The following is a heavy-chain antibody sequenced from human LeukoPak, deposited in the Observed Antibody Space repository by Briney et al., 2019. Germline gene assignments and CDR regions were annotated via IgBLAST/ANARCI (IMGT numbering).Heavy chain of an antibody. CDR1: GGSISSSSYY. D-gene: IGHD3-10*01. CDR3: ARVPYYGSGSYYSIPFYFDY. J-gene: IGHJ4*02. CDR2: IYYSGST. V-gene: IGHV4-39*07. Sequence: SETLSLTCTVSGGSISSSSYYWGWIRQPPGKGLEWIGSIYYSGSTYYNPSLKSRVTISVDTSKNQFSLKLSSVTAADTAVYYCARVPYYGSGSYYSIPFYFDYWGQGTLVTVSS.